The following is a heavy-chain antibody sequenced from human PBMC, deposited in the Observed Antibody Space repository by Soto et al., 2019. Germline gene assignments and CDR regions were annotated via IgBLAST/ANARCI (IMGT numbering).Heavy chain of an antibody. Sequence: ASVKVSCKASGYTFTGYYVHWVRQAPGQGLEWMGWMNPNTGGANYAQKFQGKVIMTTDTSISTAYLELRSLTSDDTAVYYCAKVISTIGSKQWLAQTKHQALDYWGQGTLVTVSS. V-gene: IGHV1-2*02. CDR3: AKVISTIGSKQWLAQTKHQALDY. J-gene: IGHJ4*02. D-gene: IGHD6-19*01. CDR1: GYTFTGYY. CDR2: MNPNTGGA.